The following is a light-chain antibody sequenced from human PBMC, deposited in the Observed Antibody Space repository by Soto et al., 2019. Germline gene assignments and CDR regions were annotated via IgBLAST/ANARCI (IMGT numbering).Light chain of an antibody. CDR1: SSDVGGYKY. Sequence: ALTQPASVSGSPGQSIAISCTGSSSDVGGYKYVSWYQQHPGKAPKLMIYDVSNRPSGVSDRFSGSKSGNTASLTISGLQSEDEADYYCSSYTSSNSYVFGTGTKVPVL. CDR2: DVS. CDR3: SSYTSSNSYV. J-gene: IGLJ1*01. V-gene: IGLV2-14*03.